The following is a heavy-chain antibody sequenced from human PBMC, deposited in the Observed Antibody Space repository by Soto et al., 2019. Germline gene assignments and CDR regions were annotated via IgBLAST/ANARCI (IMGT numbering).Heavy chain of an antibody. CDR3: AKGVVRGVSSAQFDH. CDR1: GFTFSSYG. D-gene: IGHD3-10*01. Sequence: QVQLVESGGGVVQPGRSLRLSCAASGFTFSSYGMHWVRQAPGKGLEWVAVISYDGRNKYYADSVKGRFTISRDNSNNSLYLQMNSLRAEDTAVYYCAKGVVRGVSSAQFDHWGQGTLVTVSS. V-gene: IGHV3-30*18. CDR2: ISYDGRNK. J-gene: IGHJ4*02.